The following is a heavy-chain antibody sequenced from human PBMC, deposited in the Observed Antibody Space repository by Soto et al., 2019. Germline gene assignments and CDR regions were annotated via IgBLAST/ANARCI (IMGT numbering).Heavy chain of an antibody. CDR3: ARVTVLVPAAAEWFDP. J-gene: IGHJ5*02. CDR2: IYYSGST. V-gene: IGHV4-30-4*01. Sequence: PSETLSLTCTVSGGSISSGDYYWSWIRQPPGKGLEWIGYIYYSGSTYYNPSLKSRVTISVDTSKNQFSLKLSSVTAADTAVYYCARVTVLVPAAAEWFDPWGQGTLVTVSS. D-gene: IGHD2-2*01. CDR1: GGSISSGDYY.